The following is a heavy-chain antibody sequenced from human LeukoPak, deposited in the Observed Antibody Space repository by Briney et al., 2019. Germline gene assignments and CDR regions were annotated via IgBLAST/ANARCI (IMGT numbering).Heavy chain of an antibody. CDR1: GFTFISYA. CDR3: AKAGYCGGDCRFQNDAFDI. J-gene: IGHJ3*02. Sequence: GGSLRLSCAASGFTFISYAMSWVRQAPGKGLEWVSAIIGSGGSTYYADSVKGRFTISRDNSKHTLYLQMNSLRAEDTAVYYCAKAGYCGGDCRFQNDAFDIWGQGTMVTVSS. D-gene: IGHD2-21*02. V-gene: IGHV3-23*01. CDR2: IIGSGGST.